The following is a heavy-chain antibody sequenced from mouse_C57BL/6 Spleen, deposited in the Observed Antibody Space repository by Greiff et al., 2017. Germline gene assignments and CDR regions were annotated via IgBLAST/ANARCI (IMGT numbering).Heavy chain of an antibody. CDR1: GYTFTSYW. CDR2: INPSNGGP. J-gene: IGHJ4*01. V-gene: IGHV1-53*01. Sequence: QVQLQQSGTELVKPGASVKLSCKASGYTFTSYWMNWVKPRPGQGLEWIGNINPSNGGPNYNEKFKSKATLTVDKSSSTAYMQLSNLTSEYSAVYYCVTIWLHFAMDYWGQGTSGTVSS. CDR3: VTIWLHFAMDY. D-gene: IGHD2-2*01.